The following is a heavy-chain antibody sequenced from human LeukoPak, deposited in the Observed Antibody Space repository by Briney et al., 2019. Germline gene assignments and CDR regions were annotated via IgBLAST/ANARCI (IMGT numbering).Heavy chain of an antibody. CDR3: ARARRITMIVVANNWFDP. CDR1: GYTFTSYD. V-gene: IGHV1-8*01. Sequence: ASVKVSCKASGYTFTSYDINWVRQATGQGLEWMGWMNPNSGNTGYAQKFQGRVTMTRNTSISTAYMELSSLRSEDTALYYCARARRITMIVVANNWFDPWGQGTLVTVSS. CDR2: MNPNSGNT. D-gene: IGHD3-22*01. J-gene: IGHJ5*02.